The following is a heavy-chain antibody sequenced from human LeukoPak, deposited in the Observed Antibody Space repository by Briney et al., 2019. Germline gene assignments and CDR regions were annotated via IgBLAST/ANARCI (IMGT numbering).Heavy chain of an antibody. J-gene: IGHJ4*02. Sequence: GGSLRLSCAASGFTFDDYGMSWVRQAPGKGLEWVSGINWNGGSTGYADSVKGRFTISRDNSKNTLYLQMNSLRAEDTAVYYCAKEGSYSSSWYDPEPDGDYWGQGTLVTVSS. D-gene: IGHD6-13*01. CDR2: INWNGGST. V-gene: IGHV3-20*04. CDR3: AKEGSYSSSWYDPEPDGDY. CDR1: GFTFDDYG.